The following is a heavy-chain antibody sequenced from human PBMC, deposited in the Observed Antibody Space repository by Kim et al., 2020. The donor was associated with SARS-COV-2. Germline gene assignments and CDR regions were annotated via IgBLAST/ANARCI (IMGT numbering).Heavy chain of an antibody. CDR1: GESLTGFY. CDR3: ARLYTSAWYASYFDS. CDR2: ITFRGET. J-gene: IGHJ4*02. Sequence: SETLSLTCAVYGESLTGFYWNWIRQSPGKGLEWIGHITFRGETTYNPSFKTRVAMSVDTTTNQFSLKLQSVTVADTAVYFCARLYTSAWYASYFDSWCQG. D-gene: IGHD6-19*01. V-gene: IGHV4-34*01.